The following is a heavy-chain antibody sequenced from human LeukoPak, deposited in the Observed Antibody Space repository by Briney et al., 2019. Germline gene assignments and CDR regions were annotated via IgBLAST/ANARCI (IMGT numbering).Heavy chain of an antibody. CDR2: INPNSGGT. Sequence: GASVKVSCKASGYTFTGYYMHWVRQAPGQGLEWMGWINPNSGGTNCAQRFQGRVTMTRDTSISTAYMELSRLRSDDTAVYYCARDDGYNRFDYWGQGTLVTVSS. CDR1: GYTFTGYY. CDR3: ARDDGYNRFDY. J-gene: IGHJ4*02. V-gene: IGHV1-2*02. D-gene: IGHD5-24*01.